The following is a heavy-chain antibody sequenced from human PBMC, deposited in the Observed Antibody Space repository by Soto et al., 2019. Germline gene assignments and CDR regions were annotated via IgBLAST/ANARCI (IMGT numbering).Heavy chain of an antibody. CDR2: ISGSGGST. V-gene: IGHV3-23*01. CDR1: GFTFSSYA. D-gene: IGHD3-22*01. Sequence: PGGSLRLSCAASGFTFSSYAMTWVRQAPGKGLEWVSVISGSGGSTYFADSVKGRFTISRDNSKNTLYLQMSSLRAEDTAVYYCGKEYDRSGYYPDYWGQGTLVTVAS. J-gene: IGHJ4*02. CDR3: GKEYDRSGYYPDY.